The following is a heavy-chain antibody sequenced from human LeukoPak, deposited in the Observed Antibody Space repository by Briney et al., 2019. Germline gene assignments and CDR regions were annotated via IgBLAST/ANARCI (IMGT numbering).Heavy chain of an antibody. D-gene: IGHD6-13*01. V-gene: IGHV3-30*18. CDR1: GLTLSSYG. CDR2: ISTDGDNE. J-gene: IGHJ4*02. CDR3: AKEGPYPSSFDD. Sequence: GGSLRLSCAPAGLTLSSYGMRWVHQGPGKGLEWVAAISTDGDNEYCADSVKGRITISRDNSKNTPYLQMNSLPTDKTAVYYCAKEGPYPSSFDDWGQGTLVTVSS.